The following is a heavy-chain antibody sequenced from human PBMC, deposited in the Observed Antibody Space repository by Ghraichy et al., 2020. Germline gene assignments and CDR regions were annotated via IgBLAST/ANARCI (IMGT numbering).Heavy chain of an antibody. CDR1: GFIFSSYR. J-gene: IGHJ4*02. V-gene: IGHV3-74*01. CDR3: ARAPRDGYNCDY. Sequence: GGSLRLSCAASGFIFSSYRMHRVRQAPGKGLVWIPRINSDGSSTSYADSVKGRFTISRDNAKNTLYLQMNSLRAEDTAVYYCARAPRDGYNCDYWGQGTLVTVSS. D-gene: IGHD5-24*01. CDR2: INSDGSST.